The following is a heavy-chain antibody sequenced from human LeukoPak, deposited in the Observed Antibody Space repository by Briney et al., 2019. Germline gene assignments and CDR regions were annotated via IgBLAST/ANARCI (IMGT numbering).Heavy chain of an antibody. D-gene: IGHD2-15*01. CDR2: IYYSGST. CDR1: GGSISSYY. Sequence: PSETLSLTCNVSGGSISSYYWSWIRQPPGKGLEWIGYIYYSGSTNYNPSLKSRVTISVDTSKNQFSLKLSSVTAADTAVYYCARHKGGYCSGGSCYPMSYFDYWGQGTLVTVPS. J-gene: IGHJ4*02. CDR3: ARHKGGYCSGGSCYPMSYFDY. V-gene: IGHV4-59*08.